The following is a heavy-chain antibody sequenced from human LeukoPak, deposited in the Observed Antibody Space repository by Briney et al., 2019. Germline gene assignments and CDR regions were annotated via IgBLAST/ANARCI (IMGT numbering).Heavy chain of an antibody. CDR2: ISAYNGNT. D-gene: IGHD6-19*01. V-gene: IGHV1-18*01. Sequence: ASVKVSFKTSGYTFNSYGISWVRQAPGQGLEWMGWISAYNGNTNYAQKFQGRLTMTTDTSTSTAYMEMRSLRSDDTAVYYCARGDSSGWFPNWFDPWGQGTLVTVSS. CDR1: GYTFNSYG. J-gene: IGHJ5*02. CDR3: ARGDSSGWFPNWFDP.